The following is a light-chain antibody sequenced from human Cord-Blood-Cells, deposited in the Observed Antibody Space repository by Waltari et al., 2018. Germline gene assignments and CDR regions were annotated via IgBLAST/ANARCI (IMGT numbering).Light chain of an antibody. J-gene: IGLJ3*02. Sequence: QSALTQPASVSGSPGQSITISCTGTSSDVGGYTYVSWYQQHPGKAPKLMIYDVSNRPSWVSNRFSGSKSGNTASLTISGLQAEDEADYYCSSYTSSSTFVVFGGGTKLTVL. CDR2: DVS. CDR3: SSYTSSSTFVV. V-gene: IGLV2-14*03. CDR1: SSDVGGYTY.